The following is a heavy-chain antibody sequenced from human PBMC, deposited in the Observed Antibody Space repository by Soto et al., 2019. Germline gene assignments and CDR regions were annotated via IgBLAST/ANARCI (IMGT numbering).Heavy chain of an antibody. J-gene: IGHJ4*02. Sequence: SETLSLTCTVSGGSISSSTYYWGWIRQPPGKGLEWIGTVYYTSGSTYYNPSLKSRVTISVDTSKNQFSLELSSVTAADTAVYYCATYPDGAYVPPYDYWGQGTLVTVSS. CDR3: ATYPDGAYVPPYDY. CDR2: VYYTSGST. V-gene: IGHV4-39*01. CDR1: GGSISSSTYY. D-gene: IGHD3-10*02.